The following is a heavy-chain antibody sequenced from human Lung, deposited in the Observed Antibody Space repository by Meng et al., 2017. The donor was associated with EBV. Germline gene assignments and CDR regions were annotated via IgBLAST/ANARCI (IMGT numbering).Heavy chain of an antibody. CDR1: GYTLTSYD. V-gene: IGHV1-8*01. J-gene: IGHJ4*02. CDR3: ARDEGGWLTAPDY. CDR2: MNPNSGNT. Sequence: QVQLVQSGAEVKKPGASVNVSCKASGYTLTSYDINSVRQAAGQGLEWMGWMNPNSGNTDYAQKFQGRVTITADKSTSTAYMELSSLRSEDTAVYYCARDEGGWLTAPDYWGQGTLVTVSS. D-gene: IGHD5-24*01.